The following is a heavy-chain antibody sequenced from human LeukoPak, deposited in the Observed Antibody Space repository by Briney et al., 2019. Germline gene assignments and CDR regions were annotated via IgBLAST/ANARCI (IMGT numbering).Heavy chain of an antibody. V-gene: IGHV4-30-2*01. J-gene: IGHJ5*02. CDR3: ASAYYDFWSGYYRVYNWFDP. CDR2: ISHRRNT. Sequence: SGTLSLTCTVSGDSISSDDYSWTWIRQPPGRGLEWIGYISHRRNTDYNPSLKSRVTLSVDTSKNQFSLKLSSVTAADTAVYYCASAYYDFWSGYYRVYNWFDPWGQGTLVTVSS. CDR1: GDSISSDDYS. D-gene: IGHD3-3*01.